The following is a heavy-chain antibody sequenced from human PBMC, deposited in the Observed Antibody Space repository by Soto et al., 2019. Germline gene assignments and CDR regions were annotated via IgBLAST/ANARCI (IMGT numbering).Heavy chain of an antibody. V-gene: IGHV3-23*01. D-gene: IGHD6-13*01. CDR2: ISGSGGST. J-gene: IGHJ4*02. CDR1: GFTFSSYA. CDR3: ADISGRAALYDY. Sequence: EVQLLESGGGLVQPGGSLRLSCAASGFTFSSYAMSWVRQAPGKGLEWVSAISGSGGSTYYGDSVKGRFTISRDNSKNTLYLQMYSLRAEDTAVYYCADISGRAALYDYWGQGTLVSVSS.